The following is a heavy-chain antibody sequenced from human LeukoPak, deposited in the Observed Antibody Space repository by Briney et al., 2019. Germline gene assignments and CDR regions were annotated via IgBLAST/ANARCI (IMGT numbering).Heavy chain of an antibody. D-gene: IGHD3-10*01. CDR1: GDSIRSSSYY. CDR3: ATNEYGSGSYYSFDY. J-gene: IGHJ4*02. V-gene: IGHV4-39*01. CDR2: IYYSGST. Sequence: SETLSLTCTVSGDSIRSSSYYWGWIRQSPGKGLEWIGSIYYSGSTYYNPSLKSRVTISVDTSKNQFSLKLNSVTAADTAVYYCATNEYGSGSYYSFDYWGQGTLVTVSS.